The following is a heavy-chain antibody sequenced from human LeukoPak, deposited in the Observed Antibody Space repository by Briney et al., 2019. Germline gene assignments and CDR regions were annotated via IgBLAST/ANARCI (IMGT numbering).Heavy chain of an antibody. V-gene: IGHV1-8*03. CDR3: ATSLFCSNGVCYTGGYYFDY. CDR2: MNPNSGNT. CDR1: GYSFTSYD. Sequence: ASVKVSCKASGYSFTSYDVTWVRQAPGQGLEWMGWMNPNSGNTAYAQKFQGRVTITSDTSITTAYRELSSLRSEDTAVYYCATSLFCSNGVCYTGGYYFDYWGQGTLVTVSS. D-gene: IGHD2-8*01. J-gene: IGHJ4*02.